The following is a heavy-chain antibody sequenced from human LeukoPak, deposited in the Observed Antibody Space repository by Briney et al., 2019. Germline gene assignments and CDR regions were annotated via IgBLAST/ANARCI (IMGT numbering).Heavy chain of an antibody. J-gene: IGHJ4*02. CDR2: INHSGST. V-gene: IGHV4-34*01. CDR1: GFTLTNHG. D-gene: IGHD5-18*01. CDR3: AKVRGYSYGYGTLGVYYFDY. Sequence: GSLRLSCAVSGFTLTNHGVSWIRQPPGKGLEWIGEINHSGSTNYNPSLKSRVTISVDTSKNQFSLKLSSVTAADTAVYYCAKVRGYSYGYGTLGVYYFDYWGQGTLVTVSS.